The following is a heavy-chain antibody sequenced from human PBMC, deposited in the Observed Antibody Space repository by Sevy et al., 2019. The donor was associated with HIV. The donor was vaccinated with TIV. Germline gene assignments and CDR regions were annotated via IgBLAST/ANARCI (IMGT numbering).Heavy chain of an antibody. V-gene: IGHV4-59*13. CDR1: SVYISDYY. D-gene: IGHD2-15*01. CDR2: IYSTRNI. CDR3: ARHDCSGGSCFPPSFDY. Sequence: SETLSLTCTVSSVYISDYYWSWIRQPPGRGLEWIGYIYSTRNIHYSPSLKSRVTISVDTSKNQFSLKLNSVTAADTAVYYCARHDCSGGSCFPPSFDYWGQGPLVTVSS. J-gene: IGHJ4*02.